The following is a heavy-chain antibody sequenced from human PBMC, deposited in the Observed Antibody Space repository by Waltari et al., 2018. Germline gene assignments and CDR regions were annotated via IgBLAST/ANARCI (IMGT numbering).Heavy chain of an antibody. J-gene: IGHJ4*02. CDR1: GGSISSSSYY. CDR2: IYYSGST. CDR3: ATALGGGYFDY. V-gene: IGHV4-39*07. D-gene: IGHD1-26*01. Sequence: QLQLQESGPGLVKPSETLSLTCTVSGGSISSSSYYWGWIRQPPGKGLEWIGSIYYSGSTYYNPSLKSRVTISVDTSKNQFSLKLSSVTAADTAVYYCATALGGGYFDYWGQGTLVTVSS.